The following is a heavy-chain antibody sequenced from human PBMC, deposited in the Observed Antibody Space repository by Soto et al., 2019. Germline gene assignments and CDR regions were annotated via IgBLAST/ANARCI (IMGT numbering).Heavy chain of an antibody. V-gene: IGHV1-2*04. J-gene: IGHJ4*02. CDR1: GGTFSSYA. Sequence: ASVKVSCKASGGTFSSYAINWVRQAPGQGLEWMGWINPNSGGTNYAQKFQGWVTMTRDTSISTAYMELSRLRSDDTAVYYCAYGESIDYWGQGTLVTVSS. CDR3: AYGESIDY. CDR2: INPNSGGT. D-gene: IGHD4-17*01.